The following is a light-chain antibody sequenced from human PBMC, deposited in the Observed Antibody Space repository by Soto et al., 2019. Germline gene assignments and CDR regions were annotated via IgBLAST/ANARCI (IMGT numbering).Light chain of an antibody. V-gene: IGKV3-15*01. J-gene: IGKJ1*01. CDR1: QNIYYN. CDR3: LQYHNLWA. CDR2: RAS. Sequence: ILMTQSPATVSVSPGESATLSCRASQNIYYNVAWYQHRPGQAPRLLIYRASTRAPGVPARFSGSGSGTEFTLTISSLQPEDCTFYSCLQYHNLWAFGQGTKVEI.